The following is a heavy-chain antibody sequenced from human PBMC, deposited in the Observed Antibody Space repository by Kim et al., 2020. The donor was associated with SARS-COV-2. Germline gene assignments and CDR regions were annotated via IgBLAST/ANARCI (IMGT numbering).Heavy chain of an antibody. Sequence: SETLSLTCTVSGGSISSSSYHWGWIRQPPGKGLEWIGSIYYSGSTYYNPSLKSRVTISVDTSKNQFSLKLSSVTAADTAVYYCARAPSVITMVRGFVGRFDYWGQGTLVTVSS. V-gene: IGHV4-39*01. CDR3: ARAPSVITMVRGFVGRFDY. D-gene: IGHD3-10*01. CDR2: IYYSGST. CDR1: GGSISSSSYH. J-gene: IGHJ4*02.